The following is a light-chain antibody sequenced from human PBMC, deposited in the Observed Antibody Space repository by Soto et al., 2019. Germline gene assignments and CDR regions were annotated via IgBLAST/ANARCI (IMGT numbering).Light chain of an antibody. J-gene: IGKJ1*01. V-gene: IGKV1-33*01. CDR1: QVITNY. CDR3: QQYDNLPWT. Sequence: DIQLTQSASSLSASVGDRATITCQASQVITNYLNWYQQKPGKAPKLLIYDISTLEIGVPSRFSGSGSGTDFTFTISSLQPEDIATYYCQQYDNLPWTFRQGTKVDI. CDR2: DIS.